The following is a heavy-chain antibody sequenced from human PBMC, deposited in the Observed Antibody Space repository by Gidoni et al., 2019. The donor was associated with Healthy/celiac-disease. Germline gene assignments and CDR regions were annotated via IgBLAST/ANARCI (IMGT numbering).Heavy chain of an antibody. Sequence: ELQLVDSGGGLVKPGGSLSLSCAASGFTFIRYRMNWVRQAPGKGLEWVSSISSSSSYIYYADSVKGRFTISRDNAKNALYLQMNSLRAEDTAVYYCARPAQHYYYYYGMDVWGQGTTVTVSS. V-gene: IGHV3-21*01. J-gene: IGHJ6*02. CDR2: ISSSSSYI. CDR3: ARPAQHYYYYYGMDV. CDR1: GFTFIRYR. D-gene: IGHD2-2*01.